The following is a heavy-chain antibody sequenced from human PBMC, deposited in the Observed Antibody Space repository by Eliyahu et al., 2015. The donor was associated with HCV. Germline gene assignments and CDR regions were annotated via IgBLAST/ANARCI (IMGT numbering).Heavy chain of an antibody. CDR2: IISKTDGGTI. CDR3: TSSSVGGGFDN. D-gene: IGHD1-26*01. CDR1: GFTFSNAW. Sequence: EVQLVXSGGGLVTPGESLRXSCXASGFTFSNAWMSWVRQAPEKGLEWVGLIISKTDGGTIHYTAPVKGRFIISGDDSKNTLYLHMNNLKAEDTGVYYCTSSSVGGGFDNWGRGTLVTVSS. V-gene: IGHV3-15*01. J-gene: IGHJ4*02.